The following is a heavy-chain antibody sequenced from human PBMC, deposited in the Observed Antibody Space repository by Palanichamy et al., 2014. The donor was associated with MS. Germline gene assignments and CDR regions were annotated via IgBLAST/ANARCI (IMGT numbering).Heavy chain of an antibody. CDR3: VKRVYDSTGYVDH. Sequence: EVQAGGGRGGRLGTGLGGPVRLSCAASGFTFSSYAMSWVRQAPGKGLEWVSVISASGGSIDYAESAKGRLTISRDNSRNTLYLQMNSLRVEDTAVYYCVKRVYDSTGYVDHWGQGTLVTVSS. J-gene: IGHJ4*02. D-gene: IGHD3-22*01. V-gene: IGHV3-23*04. CDR2: ISASGGSI. CDR1: GFTFSSYA.